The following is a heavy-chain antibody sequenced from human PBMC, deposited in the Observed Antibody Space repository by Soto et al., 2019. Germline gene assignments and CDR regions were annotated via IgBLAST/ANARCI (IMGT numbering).Heavy chain of an antibody. V-gene: IGHV3-23*01. J-gene: IGHJ6*02. CDR2: VSAGGDMT. Sequence: DVQLLESGGDLVQPGWSLRLSCAASGFTFSSYAMSWVRQAPGKGLEWVSSVSAGGDMTYYSDSVKGRFTISRDNSNNALFLQMNRLRIEDTALYYCARGDRGGSGSPASYYYSGLDVWGQGTTVTVS. CDR3: ARGDRGGSGSPASYYYSGLDV. CDR1: GFTFSSYA. D-gene: IGHD3-10*01.